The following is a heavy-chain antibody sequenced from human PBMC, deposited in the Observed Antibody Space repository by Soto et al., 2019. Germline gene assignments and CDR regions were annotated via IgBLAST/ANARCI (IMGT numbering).Heavy chain of an antibody. V-gene: IGHV3-7*05. J-gene: IGHJ6*02. CDR1: GFTFSSYW. Sequence: GGSLRFSCAASGFTFSSYWMSWVRQAPGKGLEWVANIKQDGSEKYYVDSLKGRFTTSRYNAKNSMYLQMNSLRAEDTAVDYCARDRGEKRPYSYYGMDVWGQGTTVTVSS. CDR3: ARDRGEKRPYSYYGMDV. CDR2: IKQDGSEK. D-gene: IGHD2-21*01.